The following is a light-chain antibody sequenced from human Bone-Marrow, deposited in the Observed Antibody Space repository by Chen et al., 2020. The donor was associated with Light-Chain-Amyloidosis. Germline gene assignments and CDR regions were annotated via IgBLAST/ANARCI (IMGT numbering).Light chain of an antibody. Sequence: SYDLTQPPSVSVSPGQTARITCPGDDLPTKHAYWYQQKPGQAPVLVIHRDTERTSGISERFSGSSSGTTATLTISGVQAEDEADYHCQSADSSGTYEVIFGGGTKLTVL. CDR2: RDT. J-gene: IGLJ2*01. V-gene: IGLV3-25*03. CDR3: QSADSSGTYEVI. CDR1: DLPTKH.